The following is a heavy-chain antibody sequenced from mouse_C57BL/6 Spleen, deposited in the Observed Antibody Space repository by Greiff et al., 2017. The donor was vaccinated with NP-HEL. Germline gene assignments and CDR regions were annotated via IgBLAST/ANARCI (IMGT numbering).Heavy chain of an antibody. CDR3: TRGGTTETLWYFDV. J-gene: IGHJ1*03. CDR2: ISSGGDYI. D-gene: IGHD1-1*01. Sequence: EVKLVESGEGLVKPGGSLKLSCAASGFTFSSYAMSWVRQTPEKRLEWVAYISSGGDYIYYADTVKGRFTFSRDNARNTLYLQMSSLKSEDTAMYYCTRGGTTETLWYFDVWGTGTTVTVSS. V-gene: IGHV5-9-1*02. CDR1: GFTFSSYA.